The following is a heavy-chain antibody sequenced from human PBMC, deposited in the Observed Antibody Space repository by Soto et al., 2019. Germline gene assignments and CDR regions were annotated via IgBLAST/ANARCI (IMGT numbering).Heavy chain of an antibody. V-gene: IGHV3-74*01. D-gene: IGHD3-22*01. J-gene: IGHJ4*02. CDR3: ARGGGDRYDGNGYLGRH. CDR2: IKSDGSGT. CDR1: GFTFSSYW. Sequence: EVQLVESGGGLVQPGESLTLSCAASGFTFSSYWMHWVRQAPGKGLVWVSRIKSDGSGTYYADSVKGRLTISRDNAKNTLYRQMNSLRGEDTAVYFCARGGGDRYDGNGYLGRHWGQGTLVTVSS.